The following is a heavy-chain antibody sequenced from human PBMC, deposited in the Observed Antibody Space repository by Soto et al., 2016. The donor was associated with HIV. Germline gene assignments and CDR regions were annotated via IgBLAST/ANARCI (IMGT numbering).Heavy chain of an antibody. D-gene: IGHD1-20*01. V-gene: IGHV4-38-2*01. Sequence: QVQLQESGPGLVKPSETLSLTCAVSGYSISSGYYWGWIRQPPGKGLEWIGSIYHSGSTYYNPSLKSRVTISVDTSKNQFSLKLSSVTAADTAVYYCARVMEGRITWNSHYMDSGDKGPRSPSP. J-gene: IGHJ6*03. CDR3: ARVMEGRITWNSHYMDS. CDR2: IYHSGST. CDR1: GYSISSGYY.